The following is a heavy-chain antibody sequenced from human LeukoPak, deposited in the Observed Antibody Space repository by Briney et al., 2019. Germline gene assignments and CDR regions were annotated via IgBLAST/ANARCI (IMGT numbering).Heavy chain of an antibody. CDR2: IYPCSGDT. CDR1: GYTFTVYY. J-gene: IGHJ3*02. Sequence: GASVKVSCKASGYTFTVYYIHWVRQAPGQGLEWMGWIYPCSGDTNYAQNFQGRVTMTRDTSISTAYMELSSLKSDDTAVYYCARDRNSGSSLDIWGQGTMLTVSS. D-gene: IGHD6-6*01. CDR3: ARDRNSGSSLDI. V-gene: IGHV1-2*02.